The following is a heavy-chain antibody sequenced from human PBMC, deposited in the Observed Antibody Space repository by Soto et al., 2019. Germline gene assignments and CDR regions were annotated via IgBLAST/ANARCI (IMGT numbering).Heavy chain of an antibody. CDR3: ARGVSTVTQKWFDP. Sequence: GASVKVSCKASGHTFSSYAMNWVRQAPGQRLEWMGWINAGNGNTKYSQKFQGRVTITRDTSASTAYMELRSLRSEDTAVYYCARGVSTVTQKWFDPWGQGSLVTFSS. J-gene: IGHJ5*02. V-gene: IGHV1-3*01. D-gene: IGHD4-17*01. CDR2: INAGNGNT. CDR1: GHTFSSYA.